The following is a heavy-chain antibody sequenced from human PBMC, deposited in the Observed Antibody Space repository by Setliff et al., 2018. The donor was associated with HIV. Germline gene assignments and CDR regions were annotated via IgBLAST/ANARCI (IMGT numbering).Heavy chain of an antibody. CDR3: ARHDFWSGYHNWFDP. V-gene: IGHV4-31*03. CDR2: IYYTGST. CDR1: GGSINSGHYY. D-gene: IGHD3-3*01. Sequence: SETLSLTCTVSGGSINSGHYYWSWIRHHPGKGLEWIGYIYYTGSTYFNPSLKSRVTLSIDTSKNQFSLKLSSVTAADTAVYYCARHDFWSGYHNWFDPWGQGTLVTVSS. J-gene: IGHJ5*02.